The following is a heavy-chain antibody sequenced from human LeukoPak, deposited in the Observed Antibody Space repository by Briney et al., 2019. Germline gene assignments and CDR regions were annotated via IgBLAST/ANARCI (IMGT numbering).Heavy chain of an antibody. Sequence: GGSLRLSCAASGFTFSSYWMSWVRQAPGKGREWVANIKRDGSEKYYVDSVKGRFTISRDNAKNSLYLQMNSLRAEDTAVYYCAREYCSSTSCYFLYYYYYGMGVWGQGTTVTVSS. CDR2: IKRDGSEK. CDR1: GFTFSSYW. V-gene: IGHV3-7*03. CDR3: AREYCSSTSCYFLYYYYYGMGV. D-gene: IGHD2-2*01. J-gene: IGHJ6*02.